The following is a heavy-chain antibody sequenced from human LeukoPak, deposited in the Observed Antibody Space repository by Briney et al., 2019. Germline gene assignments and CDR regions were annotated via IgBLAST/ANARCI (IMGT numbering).Heavy chain of an antibody. J-gene: IGHJ5*02. CDR3: ARVDYSAEFDL. D-gene: IGHD4-11*01. Sequence: GGSLRLSCAASGLTFSSYWMSWVRQAPGKGLEWVANIKQDGSEKYYVDSVKGRFTISRDNAKNSLYLQMNSLRAEDTAVYYCARVDYSAEFDLWGQGTLVTVSS. CDR2: IKQDGSEK. CDR1: GLTFSSYW. V-gene: IGHV3-7*01.